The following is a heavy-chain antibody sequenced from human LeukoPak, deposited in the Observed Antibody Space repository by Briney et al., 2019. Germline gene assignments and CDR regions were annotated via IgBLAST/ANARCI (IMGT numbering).Heavy chain of an antibody. CDR1: GFTFSRYS. Sequence: GGSLRLSCAASGFTFSRYSMNWVRQAPGKGLERVSSISTTSRYIYYADSVQGRFTVTRDNAKNSLSLQMNSLRADDTAVYYCARGNSDYDHDYWGQGTLVTVPS. V-gene: IGHV3-21*01. J-gene: IGHJ4*02. CDR2: ISTTSRYI. CDR3: ARGNSDYDHDY. D-gene: IGHD5-12*01.